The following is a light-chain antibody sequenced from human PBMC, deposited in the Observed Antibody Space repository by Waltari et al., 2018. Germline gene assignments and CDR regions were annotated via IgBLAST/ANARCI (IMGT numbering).Light chain of an antibody. CDR3: QQYNSYPGT. CDR1: QIISNW. J-gene: IGKJ1*01. CDR2: KAS. Sequence: DIQMTQPPSPLSASVGDRVTITCRASQIISNWLAWYQQKPGKAPNLVIYKASSLEGGVPSRFSGSGSGTEFTLTISSLQPDDFANYYCQQYNSYPGTFGQGTKVEIK. V-gene: IGKV1-5*03.